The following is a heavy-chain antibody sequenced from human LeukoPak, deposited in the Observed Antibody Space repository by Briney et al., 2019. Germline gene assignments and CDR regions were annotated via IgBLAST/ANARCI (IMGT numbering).Heavy chain of an antibody. CDR1: GYTLTELS. J-gene: IGHJ5*02. D-gene: IGHD3-16*01. CDR3: ATRAGGWGSYYWFDP. CDR2: FDPEDGET. V-gene: IGHV1-24*01. Sequence: GASVKVSCKVSGYTLTELSMHWVRQAPGKGLEWMGGFDPEDGETIYAQKFQGRVTVTEDTSTDTAYMELSSLRSEDTAVYYCATRAGGWGSYYWFDPWGQGTLVTVSS.